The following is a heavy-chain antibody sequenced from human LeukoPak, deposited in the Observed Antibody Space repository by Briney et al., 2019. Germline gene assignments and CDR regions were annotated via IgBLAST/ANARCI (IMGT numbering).Heavy chain of an antibody. CDR2: IYDSGIT. Sequence: PSETLSLTCTVSGGSISSYYWSWIRQPPGKGLEWIGYIYDSGITNYNPSLKSRGTISVDKSKNQFSLKLSSVTAADPAVYYCARVSGYCSGGACYSRRHFDHWGQGTLVTVSS. D-gene: IGHD2-15*01. CDR1: GGSISSYY. CDR3: ARVSGYCSGGACYSRRHFDH. J-gene: IGHJ4*02. V-gene: IGHV4-59*01.